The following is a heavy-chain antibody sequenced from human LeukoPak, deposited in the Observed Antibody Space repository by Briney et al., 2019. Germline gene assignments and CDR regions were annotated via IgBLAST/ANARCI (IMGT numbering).Heavy chain of an antibody. CDR3: ARDKDIVATIGYYYYYVDV. V-gene: IGHV3-7*01. J-gene: IGHJ6*03. D-gene: IGHD5-12*01. CDR2: IKQDGSEK. CDR1: GFTFSSYW. Sequence: PGGSLRLSCAASGFTFSSYWMSWVRQAPGKGLEWVANIKQDGSEKYYVDSVKGRFTISRDNAKNSLYLQMNSLRAEDTAVYYCARDKDIVATIGYYYYYVDVWGKGTTVTVSS.